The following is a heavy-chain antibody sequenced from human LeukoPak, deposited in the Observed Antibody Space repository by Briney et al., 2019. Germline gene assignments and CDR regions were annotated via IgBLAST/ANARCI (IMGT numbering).Heavy chain of an antibody. Sequence: GGSLRLSCAASGFTFSSYEMNWVRQAPGKGLEWVSYISSSGSTIYYADSVKGRFTISRDNAKNSLYLQMNSLRAEDTAVYYCARDQRARYYYDSSGYYSDYWGQGTLVTVSS. CDR3: ARDQRARYYYDSSGYYSDY. V-gene: IGHV3-48*03. CDR1: GFTFSSYE. D-gene: IGHD3-22*01. CDR2: ISSSGSTI. J-gene: IGHJ4*02.